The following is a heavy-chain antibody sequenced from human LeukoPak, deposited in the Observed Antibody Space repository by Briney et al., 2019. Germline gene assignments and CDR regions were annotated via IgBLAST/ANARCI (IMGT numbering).Heavy chain of an antibody. J-gene: IGHJ5*02. Sequence: GGSLRLSCAAPGFSFSSNWMGWVRQAPGKGLEWVAHIRRDGSQKYYLDSVKGRFTISRDNAKNSLYLQMNSLRVEDTAVYYCARLGLEVGGPNWFDPWGQGTLVTVSS. CDR2: IRRDGSQK. D-gene: IGHD1-1*01. CDR1: GFSFSSNW. V-gene: IGHV3-7*01. CDR3: ARLGLEVGGPNWFDP.